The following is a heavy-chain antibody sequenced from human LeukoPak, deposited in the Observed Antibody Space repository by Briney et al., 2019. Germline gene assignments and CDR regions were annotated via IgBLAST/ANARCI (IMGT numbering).Heavy chain of an antibody. D-gene: IGHD2-2*01. CDR1: GFTVSSSY. V-gene: IGHV3-53*01. CDR3: ARGGGCSSTSCNNWFDP. Sequence: PGGSLRLSCAVSGFTVSSSYMSWVRQAPEGKGLEWVSVIYSDGSTYYPDSVKGRFTISRYNSKNTLYLQMNSLRVEDTAVYYCARGGGCSSTSCNNWFDPWGQGTLVTVSS. J-gene: IGHJ5*02. CDR2: IYSDGST.